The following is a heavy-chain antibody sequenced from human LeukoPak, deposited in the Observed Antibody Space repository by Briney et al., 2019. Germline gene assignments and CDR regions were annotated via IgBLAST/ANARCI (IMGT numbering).Heavy chain of an antibody. Sequence: ASVKVSCKASGYTFTSYGISWVRQARGQGLEWMGWISAYNGNTNYAQKLQGRVTMTTDTYTSTAYMELRSLRSDDTAVYYCARFVSYPPWLRFRPAQPFDYWGQGTLVTVSS. CDR1: GYTFTSYG. CDR3: ARFVSYPPWLRFRPAQPFDY. J-gene: IGHJ4*02. CDR2: ISAYNGNT. D-gene: IGHD5-12*01. V-gene: IGHV1-18*01.